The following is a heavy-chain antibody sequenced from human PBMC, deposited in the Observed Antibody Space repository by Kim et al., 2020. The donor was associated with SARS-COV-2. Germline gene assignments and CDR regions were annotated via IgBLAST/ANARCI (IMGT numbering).Heavy chain of an antibody. CDR3: TRNTSSPNPV. V-gene: IGHV3-74*01. Sequence: THYAQLVRGRFTISRDNAKNTLYLQMNSLRAEDTGLYYCTRNTSSPNPVWGRGTLVTVSS. D-gene: IGHD6-13*01. CDR2: T. J-gene: IGHJ3*01.